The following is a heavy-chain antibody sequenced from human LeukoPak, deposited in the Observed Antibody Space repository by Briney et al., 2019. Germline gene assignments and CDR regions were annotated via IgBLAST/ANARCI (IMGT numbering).Heavy chain of an antibody. V-gene: IGHV3-30-3*01. D-gene: IGHD3-3*01. CDR3: AREASGFDY. Sequence: GGSLRLSCAASGFTFSSYAMHWVRQAPGKGLERVAVISYDGSNKYYADSVKGRFTISRDNSKNTLYLQMNSLRAEDTAVYYCAREASGFDYWGQGTLVTVSS. CDR1: GFTFSSYA. J-gene: IGHJ4*02. CDR2: ISYDGSNK.